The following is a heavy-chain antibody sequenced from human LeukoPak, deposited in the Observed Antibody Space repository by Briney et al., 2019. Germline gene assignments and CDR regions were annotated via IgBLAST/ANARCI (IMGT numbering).Heavy chain of an antibody. CDR2: ISYDGSNK. CDR1: GFTFSSYA. Sequence: PGGSLRLSCAASGFTFSSYAMHWVRQAPGKGLEWVAVISYDGSNKYYADSVKGRFTISRDNSKNTLYLQMNSLRAEDTAVYYCARVRTIVVVPAAIARWGQGTLVTVSS. CDR3: ARVRTIVVVPAAIAR. J-gene: IGHJ4*02. V-gene: IGHV3-30-3*01. D-gene: IGHD2-2*02.